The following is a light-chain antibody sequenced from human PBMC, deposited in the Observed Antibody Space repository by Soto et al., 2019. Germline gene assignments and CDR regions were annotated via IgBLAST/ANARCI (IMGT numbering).Light chain of an antibody. CDR2: DAS. CDR1: QSISSW. V-gene: IGKV1-5*01. J-gene: IGKJ1*01. Sequence: DIQMTQSPSTLSASVGDRVTITCRASQSISSWLARYQQKPGKAPKLLIYDASSLESGAPSRFSGSGSGTDFTLAIRSPQTDYFATYYCQQYNSYSLSFGQGTMVEIK. CDR3: QQYNSYSLS.